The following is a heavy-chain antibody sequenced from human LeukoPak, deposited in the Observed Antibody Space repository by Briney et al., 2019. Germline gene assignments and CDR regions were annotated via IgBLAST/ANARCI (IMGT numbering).Heavy chain of an antibody. CDR2: IYTSGST. CDR3: ARNPLGNCSSASCLRYWYFDL. V-gene: IGHV4-4*07. CDR1: GGSISRYY. J-gene: IGHJ2*01. Sequence: SETLSLTCSVSGGSISRYYWSWIRQPPGKGLEWIGRIYTSGSTNYNPSLKSRVTMSVDTSKNQFSLKLSSVTAADTAVYYCARNPLGNCSSASCLRYWYFDLWGRGTLVTVSS. D-gene: IGHD2-2*01.